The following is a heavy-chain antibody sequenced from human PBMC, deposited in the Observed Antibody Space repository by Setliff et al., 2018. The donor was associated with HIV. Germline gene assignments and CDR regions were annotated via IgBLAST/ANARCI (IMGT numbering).Heavy chain of an antibody. CDR1: GFSFRNSFYN. Sequence: KPSETLSLTCNVSGFSFRNSFYNWGWIRQPPGKGLEWIGYIYYSGSTNYNPSLRSRVTISVDTSKNQVSLRLTSVTSADTALYYCARESQQYYDILTGFNYYYGMDVWGPGITVTVSS. V-gene: IGHV4-61*01. CDR3: ARESQQYYDILTGFNYYYGMDV. J-gene: IGHJ6*02. D-gene: IGHD3-9*01. CDR2: IYYSGST.